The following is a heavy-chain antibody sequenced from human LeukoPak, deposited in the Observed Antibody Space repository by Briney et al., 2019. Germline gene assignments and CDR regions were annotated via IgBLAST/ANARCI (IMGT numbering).Heavy chain of an antibody. Sequence: PGGSLRLSCAASGFTFSSYSMNWVRQAPGKGPEWVSIISGGGDTTFYADSVKGRFTISRDNSKNTLYLQMNSLTSDDTAVYYCARDPPGGGEDMDVWGQGTTVTVSS. J-gene: IGHJ6*02. CDR2: ISGGGDTT. D-gene: IGHD2-2*01. CDR3: ARDPPGGGEDMDV. CDR1: GFTFSSYS. V-gene: IGHV3-23*01.